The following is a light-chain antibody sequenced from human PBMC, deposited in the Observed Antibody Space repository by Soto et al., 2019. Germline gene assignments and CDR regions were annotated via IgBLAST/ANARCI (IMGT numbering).Light chain of an antibody. CDR3: QSYDSSLSGSI. CDR1: RFNIEADYD. J-gene: IGLJ2*01. Sequence: QSVLTQTPSVSGAPGQRVTISCTGSRFNIEADYDVHWYQHLPGTAPKLLIYANNNRPSGVPDRFSGSKSGTSASLVITGLQSDDEGVYYCQSYDSSLSGSIFGGGTQLTVL. V-gene: IGLV1-40*01. CDR2: ANN.